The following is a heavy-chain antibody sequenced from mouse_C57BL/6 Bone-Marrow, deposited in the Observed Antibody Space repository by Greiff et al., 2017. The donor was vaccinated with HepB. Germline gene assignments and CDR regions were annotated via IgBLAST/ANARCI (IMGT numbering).Heavy chain of an antibody. CDR1: GFNIKNTY. J-gene: IGHJ3*01. CDR2: IDPANGNT. V-gene: IGHV14-3*01. D-gene: IGHD3-2*02. Sequence: EVKLQESVAELVRPGASVKLSCTASGFNIKNTYMHWVKQRPEQGLEWIGRIDPANGNTKYAPKFQGKATITADTSSNTAYLQLSSLTSEDTAIYYCARSDSSGPAWFAYWGQGTLVTVSA. CDR3: ARSDSSGPAWFAY.